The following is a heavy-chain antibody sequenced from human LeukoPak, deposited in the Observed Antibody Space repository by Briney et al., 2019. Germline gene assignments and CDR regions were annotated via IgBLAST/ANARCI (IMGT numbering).Heavy chain of an antibody. J-gene: IGHJ4*02. CDR2: IYYSGST. CDR3: AREHGPRWSFDY. Sequence: KPSETLSLTCTVSGGSISSGGYYWSWIRQHPGKGLEWIGYIYYSGSTYYNPSLKSRVTISVDTSKNQFSLKLSSVTAADTAVYYCAREHGPRWSFDYWGQGTLVTVSS. D-gene: IGHD3/OR15-3a*01. V-gene: IGHV4-31*03. CDR1: GGSISSGGYY.